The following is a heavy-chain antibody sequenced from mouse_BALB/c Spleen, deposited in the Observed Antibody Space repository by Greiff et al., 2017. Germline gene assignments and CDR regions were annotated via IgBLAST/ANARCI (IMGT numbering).Heavy chain of an antibody. CDR2: IYPGNSDT. D-gene: IGHD1-1*01. V-gene: IGHV1-5*01. Sequence: VQLQQSGTVLARPGASVKMSCKASGYGFTSYWMHWVKQRPGQGLEWIGAIYPGNSDTSYNQKFKGKAKLTAVTSASTAYMELSSLTNEDSAVYYCTRKEDYGSSPAWFAYWGQGTLVTVS. CDR3: TRKEDYGSSPAWFAY. J-gene: IGHJ3*01. CDR1: GYGFTSYW.